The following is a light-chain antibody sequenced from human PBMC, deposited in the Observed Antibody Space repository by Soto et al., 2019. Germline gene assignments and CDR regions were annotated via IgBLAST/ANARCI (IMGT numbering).Light chain of an antibody. CDR1: ESVTSTY. Sequence: ENVLTQSPGTLSLSPGERATLSCRATESVTSTYISWYQKKPGQTPRLLIFGTSIRAAGIPDRFSGSGSGTDFTLTISRLEPEVFAVYYCQQCDSSPLWTFGQGTKLEIK. CDR2: GTS. V-gene: IGKV3-20*01. J-gene: IGKJ2*02. CDR3: QQCDSSPLWT.